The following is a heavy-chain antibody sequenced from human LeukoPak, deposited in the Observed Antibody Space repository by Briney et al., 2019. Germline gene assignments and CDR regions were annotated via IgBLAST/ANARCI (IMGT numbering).Heavy chain of an antibody. CDR3: ATARVRLGELSLPEVRDD. D-gene: IGHD3-16*02. CDR1: VYTLTELA. Sequence: ASVNVSCKVSVYTLTELAIHWVRQAPGKGLEWMGAFDSEDGGTIYAQKFQGRITLTEDTSTDTAYMELRSLSSEDTAVYYCATARVRLGELSLPEVRDDWGQGTLISVSS. CDR2: FDSEDGGT. J-gene: IGHJ4*02. V-gene: IGHV1-24*01.